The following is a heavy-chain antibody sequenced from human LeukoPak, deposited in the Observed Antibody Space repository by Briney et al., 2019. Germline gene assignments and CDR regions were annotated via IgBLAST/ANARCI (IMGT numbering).Heavy chain of an antibody. CDR3: ARRKPLGYCSSTSCYASGVSYYYYGMDV. CDR1: GGSISSYY. V-gene: IGHV4-59*08. Sequence: SETLSLTCTVSGGSISSYYWSWIRQPPGKGLEWIGYIYYSGSTNYNPSLKSRVTVSVDTSKNQFSLKLSSVTAADTAVYYCARRKPLGYCSSTSCYASGVSYYYYGMDVWGQGTTVTVSS. CDR2: IYYSGST. J-gene: IGHJ6*02. D-gene: IGHD2-2*01.